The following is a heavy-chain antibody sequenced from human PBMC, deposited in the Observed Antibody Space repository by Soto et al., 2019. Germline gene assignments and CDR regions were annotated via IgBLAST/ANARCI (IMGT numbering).Heavy chain of an antibody. CDR1: GFSLSNARMG. Sequence: GSGPTLVNPTETLTLTCTVSGFSLSNARMGVSWIRQPPGKALEWLAHIFSNDEKSYSTSLKSRLTISKDTSKSQVVLTMTNMDPVDTATYYRARIRVPRYSSSWYADYWGQGTLVTVSS. CDR3: ARIRVPRYSSSWYADY. J-gene: IGHJ4*02. D-gene: IGHD6-13*01. CDR2: IFSNDEK. V-gene: IGHV2-26*01.